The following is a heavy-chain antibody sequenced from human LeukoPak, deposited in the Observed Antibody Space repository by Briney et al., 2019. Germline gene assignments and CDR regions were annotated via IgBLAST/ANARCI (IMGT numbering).Heavy chain of an antibody. Sequence: AASVKVSCKASGYRFTGYYIHWVRQAPGQGLQWMGWINPSSGDANYAQTFQGRVTMTSDTSISTAYMELSSLSSAGTAVYYCARDPGTPFDSWGQGTQVTVSS. CDR2: INPSSGDA. CDR3: ARDPGTPFDS. J-gene: IGHJ4*02. CDR1: GYRFTGYY. V-gene: IGHV1-2*02. D-gene: IGHD2-15*01.